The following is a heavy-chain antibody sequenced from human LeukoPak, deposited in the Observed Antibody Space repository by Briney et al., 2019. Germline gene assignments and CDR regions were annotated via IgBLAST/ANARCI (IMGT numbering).Heavy chain of an antibody. D-gene: IGHD4-17*01. J-gene: IGHJ4*02. V-gene: IGHV3-23*01. CDR2: ISGSGGST. CDR3: AQAGTVIFDY. Sequence: GGSPRLSCAASGFTFSSYAMSWVRQAPGKGLEWVSAISGSGGSTYYADSVKGRFTISRDNSKNTLYLQMNSLRAEDTAVYYCAQAGTVIFDYWGQGTLVTVSS. CDR1: GFTFSSYA.